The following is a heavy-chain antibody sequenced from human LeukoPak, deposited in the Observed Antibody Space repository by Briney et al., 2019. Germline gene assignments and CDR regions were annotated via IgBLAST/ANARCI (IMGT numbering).Heavy chain of an antibody. J-gene: IGHJ4*02. D-gene: IGHD5-12*01. Sequence: GGSLRLSCAASGFTFSSYAMSWVRQAPGKGLGWVSAISGSGGSTYYADSVKGRFTISRDNSKNTLYLQMNSLRAEDTAVYYCANAPAYVDIVATILGWGQGTLVTVSS. CDR1: GFTFSSYA. CDR3: ANAPAYVDIVATILG. V-gene: IGHV3-23*01. CDR2: ISGSGGST.